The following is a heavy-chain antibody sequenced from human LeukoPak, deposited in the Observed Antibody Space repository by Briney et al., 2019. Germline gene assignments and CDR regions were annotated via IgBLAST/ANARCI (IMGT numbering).Heavy chain of an antibody. J-gene: IGHJ4*02. CDR3: ARDSTVWGSYRYLGY. D-gene: IGHD3-16*02. CDR1: GYTFTSYG. CDR2: ISAYNGNT. V-gene: IGHV1-18*01. Sequence: ASVKVSCKASGYTFTSYGISWVRQAPGQGLEWMGWISAYNGNTNYAQKLQGRVTMTTDTSTSTAYMELRSLRSDDTAVYYCARDSTVWGSYRYLGYWGQGTLVTVSS.